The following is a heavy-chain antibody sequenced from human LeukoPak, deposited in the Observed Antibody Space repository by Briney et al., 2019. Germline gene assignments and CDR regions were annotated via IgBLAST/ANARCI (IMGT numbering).Heavy chain of an antibody. CDR3: ATRITMVRGVTGPIFDY. D-gene: IGHD3-10*01. J-gene: IGHJ4*02. CDR1: GFTFSSYA. Sequence: WGSLRLSCAASGFTFSSYAMSWVRQAPGKGLEWVSAISRSGGTTYYADSVKGRFTISRDNSKNTLYLQMNSLRAEDTAIYYCATRITMVRGVTGPIFDYWGQGALVTVSS. CDR2: ISRSGGTT. V-gene: IGHV3-23*01.